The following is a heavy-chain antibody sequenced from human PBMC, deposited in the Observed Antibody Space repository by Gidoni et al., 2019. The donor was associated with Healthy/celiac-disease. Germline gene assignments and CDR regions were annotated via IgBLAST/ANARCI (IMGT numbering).Heavy chain of an antibody. CDR1: GGSNSSRTW. CDR3: AKAGGYCSGGSCYAFDI. CDR2: IYQSGST. D-gene: IGHD2-15*01. V-gene: IGHV4-4*02. Sequence: QVQLQESGTGLGKPSGNLSLTCAVSGGSNSSRTWWSWVRQPPGKGLEWIGEIYQSGSTNYNPSLKSRVTISVDKSKNQFSLKLSSVTAADTAVYYCAKAGGYCSGGSCYAFDIWGQGTMVTVSS. J-gene: IGHJ3*02.